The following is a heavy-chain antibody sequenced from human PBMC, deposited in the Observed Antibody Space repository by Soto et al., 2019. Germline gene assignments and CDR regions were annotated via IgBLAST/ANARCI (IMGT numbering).Heavy chain of an antibody. CDR1: GYTFTNYW. J-gene: IGHJ6*02. D-gene: IGHD3-22*01. V-gene: IGHV5-10-1*01. CDR2: IDPSDSYT. Sequence: PGESLKISCKGSGYTFTNYWITWVLQMPGKGLEWMGRIDPSDSYTKYSPSFQGHVTISVDKSISAAYVQWSSLKASDTAMYYCARGHGRFYDSGGYYYHMDVWGQGTTVTVSS. CDR3: ARGHGRFYDSGGYYYHMDV.